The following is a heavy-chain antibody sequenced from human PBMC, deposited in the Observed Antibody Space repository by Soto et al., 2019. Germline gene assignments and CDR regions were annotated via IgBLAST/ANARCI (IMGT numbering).Heavy chain of an antibody. V-gene: IGHV3-23*01. Sequence: EVQLLESGGGLVQPGGSLRLSCAASGFTFSSYAMSWVRQAPGKGLEWVSAISGSADNTYYADSVKGRFTISRDNSKKPLYQQMNSLRAEDTAVYYCATRGMAVSATPCFDPWGQGTLVTVSS. J-gene: IGHJ5*02. CDR1: GFTFSSYA. CDR3: ATRGMAVSATPCFDP. D-gene: IGHD2-15*01. CDR2: ISGSADNT.